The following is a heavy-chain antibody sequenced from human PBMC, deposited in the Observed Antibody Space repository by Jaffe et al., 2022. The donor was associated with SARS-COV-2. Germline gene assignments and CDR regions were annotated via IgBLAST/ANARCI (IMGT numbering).Heavy chain of an antibody. D-gene: IGHD6-6*01. V-gene: IGHV4-61*02. J-gene: IGHJ6*02. CDR1: GGSISSGSYY. Sequence: QVQLQESGPGLVKPSQTLSLTCTVSGGSISSGSYYWSWIRQPAGKGLEWIGRIYTSGSTNYNPSLKSRVTISVDTSKNQFSLKLSSVTAADTAVYYCARDPVLAALYYYGMDVWGQGTTVTVSS. CDR3: ARDPVLAALYYYGMDV. CDR2: IYTSGST.